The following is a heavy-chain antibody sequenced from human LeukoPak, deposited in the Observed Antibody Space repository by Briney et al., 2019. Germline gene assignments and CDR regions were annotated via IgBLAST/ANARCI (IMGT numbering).Heavy chain of an antibody. D-gene: IGHD6-19*01. CDR2: IWYDGSNK. CDR3: AKDSSGRDDY. CDR1: GFTFSSYG. Sequence: GRSLRLSCAASGFTFSSYGMHWVRQAPGKGLEWVAVIWYDGSNKYYADSVKGRFTISRDNSKNTLYLQMNSLRAEDTAVYYCAKDSSGRDDYWGQGTLVTVSS. V-gene: IGHV3-33*06. J-gene: IGHJ4*02.